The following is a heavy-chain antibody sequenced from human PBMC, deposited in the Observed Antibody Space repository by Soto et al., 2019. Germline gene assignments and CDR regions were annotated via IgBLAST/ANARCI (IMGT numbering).Heavy chain of an antibody. CDR2: ISGSASST. J-gene: IGHJ4*02. Sequence: PGGSLGLSCAASGFIFSSYAISWVRQAPGKGPEWVSGISGSASSTNYADSVKGRFTISRDNSKNMVYLQMNSLRDEDTAVYYCAKDKMYNWNYFFEYWGQGTLVTVSS. CDR1: GFIFSSYA. V-gene: IGHV3-23*01. D-gene: IGHD1-7*01. CDR3: AKDKMYNWNYFFEY.